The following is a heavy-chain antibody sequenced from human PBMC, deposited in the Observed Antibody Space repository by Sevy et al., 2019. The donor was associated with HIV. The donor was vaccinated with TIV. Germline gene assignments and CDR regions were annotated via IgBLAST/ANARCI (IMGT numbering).Heavy chain of an antibody. CDR3: ARGAVGATSPNWFDP. V-gene: IGHV1-69*13. D-gene: IGHD1-26*01. J-gene: IGHJ5*02. CDR1: GGTFSSYA. CDR2: IIPIFGTA. Sequence: ASVKVSCKASGGTFSSYAISWVRQAPGQGLEWMGGIIPIFGTANYAQKFQGRVTIIADESTSTAYMERSSLRSEDTAVYYCARGAVGATSPNWFDPWGQGTLVTVSS.